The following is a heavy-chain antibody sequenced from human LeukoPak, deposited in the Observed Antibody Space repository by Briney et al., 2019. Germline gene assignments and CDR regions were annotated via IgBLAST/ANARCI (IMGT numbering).Heavy chain of an antibody. CDR3: ARGGWNKFDY. J-gene: IGHJ4*02. CDR1: GVSISSYF. V-gene: IGHV4-59*01. CDR2: IFYSGTT. Sequence: SETLSLTCTVSGVSISSYFWSWIRQPAGKGLEWIGFIFYSGTTNYNPSLKSRVTISVDTSKNQFSLKLSSVTAADTAVYYCARGGWNKFDYWGQGTLVTVSS. D-gene: IGHD3-22*01.